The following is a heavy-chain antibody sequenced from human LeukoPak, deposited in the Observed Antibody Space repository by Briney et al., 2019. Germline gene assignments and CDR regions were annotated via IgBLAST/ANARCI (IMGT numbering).Heavy chain of an antibody. CDR2: IIPIFGTA. CDR1: GGTFSSYG. V-gene: IGHV1-69*13. Sequence: EASVKVSCKASGGTFSSYGISWVRQAPGQGLEWMGGIIPIFGTANYAQKVQGRVTITADESTSTAYMELSSLRSEDTAVYYCASVDTAMATDYWGQGTLVTVSS. CDR3: ASVDTAMATDY. J-gene: IGHJ4*02. D-gene: IGHD5-18*01.